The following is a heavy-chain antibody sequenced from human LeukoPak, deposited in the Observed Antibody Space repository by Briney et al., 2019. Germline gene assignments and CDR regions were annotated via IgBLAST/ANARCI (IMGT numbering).Heavy chain of an antibody. V-gene: IGHV4-4*07. J-gene: IGHJ5*02. CDR2: IYSAGTT. CDR1: GGSMGSYY. Sequence: SETLSLTCTVSGGSMGSYYWAWIRQPAGRGLEWIGRIYSAGTTTYNPALKSRVTMSIDMSKNQFSLTLRSMTAADTAVYYCARDKAWLDPWGQGTLVTVSS. CDR3: ARDKAWLDP. D-gene: IGHD5-12*01.